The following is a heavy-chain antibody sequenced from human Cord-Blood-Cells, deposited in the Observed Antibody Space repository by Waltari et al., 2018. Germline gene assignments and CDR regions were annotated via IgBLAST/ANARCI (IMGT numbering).Heavy chain of an antibody. V-gene: IGHV3-23*01. J-gene: IGHJ4*02. D-gene: IGHD1-26*01. CDR1: GFTFSSYA. CDR2: IGGSGGST. CDR3: AKDRRSYYYLDY. Sequence: EVQLLESGGGLVQPGGSLRLSCAASGFTFSSYAMSWVRQAPGKGLGGGSAIGGSGGSTYSAASVKSRFTISRDNSKNTLYLQMNSLRAEDTAVYYCAKDRRSYYYLDYWCQGTLVTVSS.